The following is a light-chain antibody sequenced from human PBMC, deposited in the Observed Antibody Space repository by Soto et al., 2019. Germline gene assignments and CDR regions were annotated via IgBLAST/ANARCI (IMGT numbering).Light chain of an antibody. V-gene: IGKV3-20*01. CDR2: GAS. CDR3: QQYGSSQWT. Sequence: EIVLTQSPGTLSLSPGERATLSCRASQSVSSSYLAWYQQKPGQAPRLLIYGASSRAPGIPVRFSGSGSGTDFTLPISRLEPEDFAVYYCQQYGSSQWTFGQGTKVEIK. J-gene: IGKJ1*01. CDR1: QSVSSSY.